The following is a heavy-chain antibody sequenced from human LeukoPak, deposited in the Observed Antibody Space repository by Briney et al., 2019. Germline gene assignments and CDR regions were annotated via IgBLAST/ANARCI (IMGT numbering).Heavy chain of an antibody. CDR1: GYTFTSYD. CDR3: ARDGGYYDSSGYLQYYFDY. Sequence: GASVKVSCKASGYTFTSYDINWVRQATGQGLEWMGWMNPNSGNTNYAQKLQGRVTMTTDTSTSTAYMELRSLRSDDTAVYYCARDGGYYDSSGYLQYYFDYWGQGTLVTVSS. V-gene: IGHV1-18*01. J-gene: IGHJ4*02. CDR2: MNPNSGNT. D-gene: IGHD3-22*01.